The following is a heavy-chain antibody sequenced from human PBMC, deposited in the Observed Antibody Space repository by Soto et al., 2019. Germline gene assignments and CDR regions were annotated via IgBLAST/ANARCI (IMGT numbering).Heavy chain of an antibody. CDR3: ARGDVVYDYYYYGMDV. CDR2: INPNSGGT. Sequence: GASVKVSCKASGYTFTGYYMHWVRQAPGQGLEWMGWINPNSGGTNYAQKFQGWVTMTRDTSISTAYMELSRLRSDDTAVYYCARGDVVYDYYYYGMDVWGQGTTVTVSS. V-gene: IGHV1-2*04. CDR1: GYTFTGYY. D-gene: IGHD2-8*02. J-gene: IGHJ6*02.